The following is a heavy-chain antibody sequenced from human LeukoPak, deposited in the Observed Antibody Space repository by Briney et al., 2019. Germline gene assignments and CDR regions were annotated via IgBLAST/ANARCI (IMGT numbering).Heavy chain of an antibody. Sequence: GASVKVSCKASGYTFTGYYMHWVRQAPGQGLEWMGWINPNSGGTNYAQKFQGRVTMTRDTSISTAYMELSRLRSDDTAVYYCARDLGWELPHAFDIWGQGTMVTVSS. J-gene: IGHJ3*02. CDR1: GYTFTGYY. CDR2: INPNSGGT. CDR3: ARDLGWELPHAFDI. V-gene: IGHV1-2*02. D-gene: IGHD1-26*01.